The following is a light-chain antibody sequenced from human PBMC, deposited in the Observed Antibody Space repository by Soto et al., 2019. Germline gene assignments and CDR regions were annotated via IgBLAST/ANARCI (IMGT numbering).Light chain of an antibody. CDR1: TSNIGSNA. J-gene: IGLJ2*01. CDR2: SNT. CDR3: ATWDDSLNVWL. Sequence: QSVLTQPPSASAPPGQRVTISCSGSTSNIGSNAVNWYQQLPRTAPKLLMYSNTQRPSGVPDRFSGSKSGTSASLAISGLQSEDESTYYCATWDDSLNVWLFGGGTKLTVL. V-gene: IGLV1-44*01.